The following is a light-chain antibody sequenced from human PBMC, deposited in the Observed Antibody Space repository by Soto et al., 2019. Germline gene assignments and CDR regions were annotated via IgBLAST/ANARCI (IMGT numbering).Light chain of an antibody. J-gene: IGLJ2*01. Sequence: QSVLTQTPSVSGAPGQKITMSCTGSSSNIGAGYDVHWYQQVPGAAPRLLIYADNNRPSGVPDRFSASKSGTSASLAITGLQGDDEANYYCQSYDTSLSGAIFGAGTKLTVL. V-gene: IGLV1-40*01. CDR3: QSYDTSLSGAI. CDR2: ADN. CDR1: SSNIGAGYD.